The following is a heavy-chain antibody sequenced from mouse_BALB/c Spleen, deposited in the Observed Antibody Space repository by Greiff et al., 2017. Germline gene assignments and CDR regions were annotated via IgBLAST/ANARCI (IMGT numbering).Heavy chain of an antibody. CDR2: IDPSDSET. Sequence: QVQLQQPGAELVKPGAPVKLSCKASGYTFTSYWMNWVKQRPGRGLEWIGRIDPSDSETHYNQKFKDKATLTVDKSSSTAYIQLSSLTSEDSAVYYCARRGLRRYAMDYWGQGTSVTVSS. D-gene: IGHD2-4*01. CDR1: GYTFTSYW. J-gene: IGHJ4*01. V-gene: IGHV1-69*02. CDR3: ARRGLRRYAMDY.